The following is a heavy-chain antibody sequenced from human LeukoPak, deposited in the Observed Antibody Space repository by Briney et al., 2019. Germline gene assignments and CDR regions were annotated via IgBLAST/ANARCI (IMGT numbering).Heavy chain of an antibody. Sequence: SETLSLTCADYGESFSGYYWSWIRQPPGQGLEWIGEINHSGSTNYNPSLKSRVTISVDTPKNQFSLKVRSVTAADTAIYYCARLISFNFDYWGQGTLVTVSS. CDR1: GESFSGYY. CDR3: ARLISFNFDY. J-gene: IGHJ4*02. D-gene: IGHD3-16*01. CDR2: INHSGST. V-gene: IGHV4-34*01.